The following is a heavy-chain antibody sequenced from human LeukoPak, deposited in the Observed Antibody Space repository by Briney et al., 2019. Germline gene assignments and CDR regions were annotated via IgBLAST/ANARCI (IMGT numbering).Heavy chain of an antibody. D-gene: IGHD2-2*01. Sequence: PSETLSLTCTVSGGSISSSSYYWGWIRQPPGKGLEWIGSIYYSGSTYYNPSLKSRVTISVDTSKSQFSLKLSSVTAADTAVYYCARPYCSSTSCYYPTAFDIWGQGTMVTVSS. J-gene: IGHJ3*02. V-gene: IGHV4-39*01. CDR1: GGSISSSSYY. CDR2: IYYSGST. CDR3: ARPYCSSTSCYYPTAFDI.